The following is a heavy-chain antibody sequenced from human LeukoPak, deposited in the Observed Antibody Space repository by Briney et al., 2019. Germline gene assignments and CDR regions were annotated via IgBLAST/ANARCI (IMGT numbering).Heavy chain of an antibody. CDR2: IYTSGST. J-gene: IGHJ3*02. CDR3: ARGSYSRTPLEAFDI. D-gene: IGHD6-13*01. V-gene: IGHV4-4*07. Sequence: PSETLSFTCTVSGGSISSYYWSWIRQPAGKGLEWIGRIYTSGSTNYNPSLKSRVTMSVDTSKNQFSLKLSSVTAADTAVYYCARGSYSRTPLEAFDIWGQGTMVTVSS. CDR1: GGSISSYY.